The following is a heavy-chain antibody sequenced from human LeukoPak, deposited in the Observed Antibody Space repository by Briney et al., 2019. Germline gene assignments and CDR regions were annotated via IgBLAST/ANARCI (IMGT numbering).Heavy chain of an antibody. CDR2: ISWNSGSI. D-gene: IGHD1-26*01. J-gene: IGHJ4*02. CDR1: GFTFDDYA. V-gene: IGHV3-9*01. CDR3: AKDMGWELLGSFDY. Sequence: PGRSLRLSCAASGFTFDDYAMHWVRQAPGKGLEWVSGISWNSGSIGCADSVKGRFTISRDNAKNSLYLQMNSLRAEDTALYYCAKDMGWELLGSFDYWGQGTLVTVSS.